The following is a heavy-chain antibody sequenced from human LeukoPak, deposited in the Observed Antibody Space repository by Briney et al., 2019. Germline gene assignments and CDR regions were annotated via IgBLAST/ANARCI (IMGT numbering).Heavy chain of an antibody. V-gene: IGHV3-30*18. CDR3: AKDPYYYDTSGYYVY. CDR1: GFTFSSYG. D-gene: IGHD3-22*01. J-gene: IGHJ4*02. CDR2: ISYDGSNK. Sequence: GGSLRLSCAASGFTFSSYGMHWVRQAPGKGLEWVAVISYDGSNKYYADSVKGRFTISRDNSKNTLYLQMNSLRAEDTAVYYCAKDPYYYDTSGYYVYWGQGTLVTVSS.